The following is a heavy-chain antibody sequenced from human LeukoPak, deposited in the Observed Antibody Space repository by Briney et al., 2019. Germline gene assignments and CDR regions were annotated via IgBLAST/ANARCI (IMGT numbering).Heavy chain of an antibody. D-gene: IGHD5-24*01. CDR3: VRDGVYGFNYYASDI. Sequence: GGSLRLSCAASGFTFSSYELNWVRQAPGKGLEWVSYISSSGSSIYYADCVKGRFTMSRDNAKKSLYLQMNSLRAEDTAAYYCVRDGVYGFNYYASDIWGQGTMVTVSS. J-gene: IGHJ3*02. CDR2: ISSSGSSI. CDR1: GFTFSSYE. V-gene: IGHV3-48*03.